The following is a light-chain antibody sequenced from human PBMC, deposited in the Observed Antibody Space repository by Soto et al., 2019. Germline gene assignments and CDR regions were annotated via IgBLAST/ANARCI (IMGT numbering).Light chain of an antibody. CDR1: SSNIGINA. CDR2: EVS. J-gene: IGLJ1*01. V-gene: IGLV2-14*01. CDR3: SSYTSSSTLNYV. Sequence: QSVLTQPPSASGTPGQRVTISCSGSSSNIGINAVNWYQQHPGKAPKLMIYEVSNRPSGVSDRFSGSKSGNTASLTISGLQAEDEADYYCSSYTSSSTLNYVFGTGTKVTVL.